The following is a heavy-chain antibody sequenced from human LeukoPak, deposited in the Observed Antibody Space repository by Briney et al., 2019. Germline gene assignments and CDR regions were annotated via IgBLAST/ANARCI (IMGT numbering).Heavy chain of an antibody. CDR3: ARHDSSGHFDY. V-gene: IGHV1-18*01. D-gene: IGHD3-22*01. Sequence: ASVKVSCKASGYTFTSYGISWVRQAPGQGLEWMGWISAYNGNTNYAQKLQGRVTMTRNTSRSTAYMELSSLRSEDTAVYYCARHDSSGHFDYWGQGTLVTVTS. J-gene: IGHJ4*02. CDR2: ISAYNGNT. CDR1: GYTFTSYG.